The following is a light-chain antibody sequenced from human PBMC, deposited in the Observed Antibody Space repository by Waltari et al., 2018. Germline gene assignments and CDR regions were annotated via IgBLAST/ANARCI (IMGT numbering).Light chain of an antibody. CDR2: KVS. J-gene: IGLJ2*01. CDR3: SSYAGSNNVV. Sequence: QSALTQPPSASGSPGQSVTISCTGTSSDVGGYNYVSWYQQSPGKAPKLMIYKVSKRPSGVPDRFSGSKSGNTASLTVSGLQAEDEADYYCSSYAGSNNVVFGGGTKLTVL. CDR1: SSDVGGYNY. V-gene: IGLV2-8*01.